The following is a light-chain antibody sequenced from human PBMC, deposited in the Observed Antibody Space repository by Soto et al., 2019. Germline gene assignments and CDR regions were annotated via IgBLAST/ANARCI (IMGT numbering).Light chain of an antibody. J-gene: IGKJ4*01. Sequence: DIHMTQPPSSVSASVGDIVTITCRTSQGISSWLAWYQQEPGKAPMLLIYAASSLQSGVQSRFSGSGSGTDFTLTISSLQAEDFGTYYCQQANSFPLTFGGGTNVEIK. V-gene: IGKV1-12*01. CDR2: AAS. CDR1: QGISSW. CDR3: QQANSFPLT.